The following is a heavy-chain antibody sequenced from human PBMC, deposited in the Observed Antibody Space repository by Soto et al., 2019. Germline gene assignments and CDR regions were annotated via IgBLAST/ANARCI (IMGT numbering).Heavy chain of an antibody. CDR3: AREQTTMVRGVIMGYYYMDV. Sequence: GASVKVSCKASGYTFTSYGISWVRQAPGQGLEWMGWISAYNGNTNYAQKLQGRVTMTTDTSTSTAYMELRSLRSDDTAVYYCAREQTTMVRGVIMGYYYMDVWGKGTTVTVSS. D-gene: IGHD3-10*01. CDR1: GYTFTSYG. CDR2: ISAYNGNT. V-gene: IGHV1-18*01. J-gene: IGHJ6*03.